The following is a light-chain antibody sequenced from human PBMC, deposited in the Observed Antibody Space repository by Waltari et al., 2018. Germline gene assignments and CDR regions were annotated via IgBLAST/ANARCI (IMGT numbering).Light chain of an antibody. CDR2: WAS. V-gene: IGKV4-1*01. CDR3: KQYYSTPLT. Sequence: DIVMTQSPDSLAVSLGARAPINCKSSQSVLYSSNNKNYLAWYQQKPGQPPKLLIYWASIRESGVPDRFRGSGSGTDFTLTISSLLAEDVAVYYCKQYYSTPLTFGGGTKVEIK. J-gene: IGKJ4*01. CDR1: QSVLYSSNNKNY.